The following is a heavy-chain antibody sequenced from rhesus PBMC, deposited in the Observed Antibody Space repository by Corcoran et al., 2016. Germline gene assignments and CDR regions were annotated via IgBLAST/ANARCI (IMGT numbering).Heavy chain of an antibody. D-gene: IGHD6-31*01. J-gene: IGHJ4*01. CDR3: ARGLGTTSSGSRWAYLDS. CDR2: IYWDTDR. CDR1: GFSLTTGGVG. Sequence: QVTLEESGPALVKPTQTLTLTCSFSGFSLTTGGVGVSWIRQPPGKALEWLAGIYWDTDRRFSTTLQSSLTSTKDTSKNQVVLTMTDMDPVDTATYFCARGLGTTSSGSRWAYLDSWGQGVLVTVSS. V-gene: IGHV2-174*01.